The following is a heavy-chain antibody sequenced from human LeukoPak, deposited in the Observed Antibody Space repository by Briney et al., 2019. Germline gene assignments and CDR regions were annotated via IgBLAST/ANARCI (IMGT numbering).Heavy chain of an antibody. V-gene: IGHV4-34*01. Sequence: PSETLSLTXAVYGGSFSGYYWSWIRQPPGKGLEWIGEINHGGGTNYNPSLKNRLTISVVTSKNQVSLNLSSVTAADTAVYYCARGLSIDGSRYNWFDPWGQGTLVTVSS. D-gene: IGHD3-10*01. CDR1: GGSFSGYY. J-gene: IGHJ5*02. CDR3: ARGLSIDGSRYNWFDP. CDR2: INHGGGT.